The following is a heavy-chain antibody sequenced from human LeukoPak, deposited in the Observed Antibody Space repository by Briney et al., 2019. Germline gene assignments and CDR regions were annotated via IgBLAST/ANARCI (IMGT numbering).Heavy chain of an antibody. V-gene: IGHV4-39*07. Sequence: SQTLSLTCTVSGGSISSSSYYWGWIRQPPGKGLEWIGRIYYSGSTYYNPSLKSRVTISVDTSKNQFSLKLSSVTAADTAVYYCAVRKVPYSSDSWGRFDTWGQGTLVTVSS. J-gene: IGHJ5*02. CDR1: GGSISSSSYY. D-gene: IGHD6-25*01. CDR2: IYYSGST. CDR3: AVRKVPYSSDSWGRFDT.